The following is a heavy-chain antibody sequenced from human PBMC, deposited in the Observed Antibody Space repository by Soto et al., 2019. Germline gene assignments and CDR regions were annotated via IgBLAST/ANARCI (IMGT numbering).Heavy chain of an antibody. CDR3: AKVEVVAATSGAFDI. CDR1: GFTFDDYA. D-gene: IGHD2-15*01. J-gene: IGHJ3*02. CDR2: ISWNSGSI. V-gene: IGHV3-9*01. Sequence: GGSLRLSCAASGFTFDDYAMHWVRQAPGKGLEWVSGISWNSGSIGYADSVKDRFTISRDNAKNSLYLQMNSLRAEDTALYYCAKVEVVAATSGAFDIWGQGTMVTVSS.